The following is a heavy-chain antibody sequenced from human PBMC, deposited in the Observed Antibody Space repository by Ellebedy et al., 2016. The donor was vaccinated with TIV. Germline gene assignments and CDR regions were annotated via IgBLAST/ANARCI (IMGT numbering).Heavy chain of an antibody. D-gene: IGHD6-25*01. V-gene: IGHV3-48*02. CDR3: ARSLGRRNYFDY. J-gene: IGHJ4*02. Sequence: GGSLRLSCAASGFTSSTYNMNWVRQAPGKGLEWVSYISGGSSTIDYEDSVKGRFTISRDNANKSLYLQMNSLRDEDTAVYYCARSLGRRNYFDYWGQGTLVTVSS. CDR1: GFTSSTYN. CDR2: ISGGSSTI.